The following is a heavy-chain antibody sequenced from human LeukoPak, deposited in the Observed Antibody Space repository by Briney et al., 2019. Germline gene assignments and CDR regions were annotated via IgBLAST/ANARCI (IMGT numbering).Heavy chain of an antibody. D-gene: IGHD2-15*01. J-gene: IGHJ3*02. CDR2: IYDSGST. V-gene: IGHV4-39*07. Sequence: SETLSLTCTVSGGSIRSSYYYWGWIRQPPGKGLEWIGSIYDSGSTYYNPSLKSPVTMSVDMSKNQFSLKLTSVTAADTAIYYCARVVVAFVAFDIWGQGTMVTVFS. CDR1: GGSIRSSYYY. CDR3: ARVVVAFVAFDI.